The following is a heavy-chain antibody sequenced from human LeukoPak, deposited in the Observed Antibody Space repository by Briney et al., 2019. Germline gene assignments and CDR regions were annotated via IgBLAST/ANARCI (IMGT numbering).Heavy chain of an antibody. D-gene: IGHD2-2*01. CDR1: GDSITSDNYF. CDR3: AREVMAPSATDAFDI. J-gene: IGHJ3*02. V-gene: IGHV4-31*03. CDR2: IDNRGDT. Sequence: PSQTLSLTCTVSGDSITSDNYFWSWIRQHPGEGLEWIGYIDNRGDTYYNPSLGSRVTLSIDTSKKQFSLNLSSVTAADTAVYYCAREVMAPSATDAFDIWGQGTMVTVSS.